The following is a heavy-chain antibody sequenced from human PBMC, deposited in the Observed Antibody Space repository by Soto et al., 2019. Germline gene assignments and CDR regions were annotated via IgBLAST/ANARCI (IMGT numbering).Heavy chain of an antibody. J-gene: IGHJ6*03. V-gene: IGHV3-23*01. CDR1: GFTFSSYA. CDR3: AKVLGSGSYSDYYYMDV. CDR2: ISGSGGST. D-gene: IGHD3-10*02. Sequence: PGGSLRLSCAASGFTFSSYAMSWVRQAPGKGLEWVSAISGSGGSTYYADSVKGRFTIFRDNSKNTLYLQMNSLRAEDTAVYYCAKVLGSGSYSDYYYMDVWGKGTTVTVSS.